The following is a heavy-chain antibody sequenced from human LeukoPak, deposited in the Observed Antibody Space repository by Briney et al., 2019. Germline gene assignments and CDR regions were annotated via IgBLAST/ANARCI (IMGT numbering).Heavy chain of an antibody. J-gene: IGHJ6*03. D-gene: IGHD6-13*01. V-gene: IGHV3-48*04. Sequence: GGSLRLSCAASEFTFVRYAMNWVRQAPGKGLEWVSYISSSSFKIGYADSVKGRFTISRDNSKNSLYLQMDSLRVDDTAVYYCVRDPSYGSSWYYYMDVWGKGTTVTVSS. CDR3: VRDPSYGSSWYYYMDV. CDR2: ISSSSFKI. CDR1: EFTFVRYA.